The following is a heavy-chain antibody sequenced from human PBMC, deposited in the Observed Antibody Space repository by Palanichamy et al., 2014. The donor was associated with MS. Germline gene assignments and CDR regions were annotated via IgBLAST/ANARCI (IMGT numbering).Heavy chain of an antibody. CDR2: IDYSGSA. Sequence: QVQLQESGPGLVKPSETLSLSCTVSGGSISSYYWSWIRQPPGEGLEWIGYIDYSGSANYNPSLKSGVTMSVDTSKNQFSLKVYSVTAADTAVYYCARDRVDYYASGSYFDYWGQGTLVTVSS. V-gene: IGHV4-59*01. CDR1: GGSISSYY. J-gene: IGHJ4*02. D-gene: IGHD3-10*01. CDR3: ARDRVDYYASGSYFDY.